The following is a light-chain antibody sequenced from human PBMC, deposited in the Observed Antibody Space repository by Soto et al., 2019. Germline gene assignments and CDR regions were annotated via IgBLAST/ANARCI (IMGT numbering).Light chain of an antibody. J-gene: IGLJ2*01. CDR2: EVS. CDR3: RSYTSSSTLV. Sequence: QSVLTQPASVSGSPGQSITISCTGTSSDVGGYNYVSWYQQHPGKAPKLMIYEVSNRPSGVSNRFSGSKSGNTASLTISGLHAEDEADYYCRSYTSSSTLVFGGGTKLTVL. CDR1: SSDVGGYNY. V-gene: IGLV2-14*01.